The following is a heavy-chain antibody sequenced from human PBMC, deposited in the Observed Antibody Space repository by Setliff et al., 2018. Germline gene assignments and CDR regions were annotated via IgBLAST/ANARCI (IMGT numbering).Heavy chain of an antibody. J-gene: IGHJ4*02. V-gene: IGHV4-39*01. CDR1: GGSISSRSYY. CDR2: FSESGST. Sequence: PSETLSLTCTVSGGSISSRSYYWAWIRQPPGKGLECIGSFSESGSTYYSPSLKSRVTTSVDTSKNQFSLNLNSVTAADTAVYYCARQGGDYYDGSGYYYAPFDYWGQGILVTVSS. CDR3: ARQGGDYYDGSGYYYAPFDY. D-gene: IGHD3-22*01.